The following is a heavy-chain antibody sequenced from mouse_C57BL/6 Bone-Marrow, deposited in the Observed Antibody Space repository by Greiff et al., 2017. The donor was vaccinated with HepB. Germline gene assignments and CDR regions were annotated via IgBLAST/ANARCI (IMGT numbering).Heavy chain of an antibody. V-gene: IGHV1-81*01. CDR1: GYTFTSYG. D-gene: IGHD1-1*01. J-gene: IGHJ2*01. CDR2: IYPRSGNT. Sequence: QVQLQQSGAELARPGASVKLSCKASGYTFTSYGISWVKQRTGQGLEWIGEIYPRSGNTYYNEKFKGKATLTADKSSSTAYMELRSLTSEDSAVYFCARRGLITTVVAPYYFDYWGQGTTLTVSS. CDR3: ARRGLITTVVAPYYFDY.